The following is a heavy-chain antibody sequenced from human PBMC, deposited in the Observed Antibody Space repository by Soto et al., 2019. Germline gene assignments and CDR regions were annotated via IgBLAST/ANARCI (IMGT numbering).Heavy chain of an antibody. CDR2: INPKSGGT. V-gene: IGHV1-2*04. D-gene: IGHD2-8*01. CDR1: AYSFTDYH. Sequence: ASVKVSCKASAYSFTDYHVHWVRQDPGQWLEWLGRINPKSGGTSTAQKFQGWITMTRDTSINTAYMDLTRLRSDDTAVYYCARGHSTDCSNGVCSFFYNHEMDVWGQGTPITV. J-gene: IGHJ6*02. CDR3: ARGHSTDCSNGVCSFFYNHEMDV.